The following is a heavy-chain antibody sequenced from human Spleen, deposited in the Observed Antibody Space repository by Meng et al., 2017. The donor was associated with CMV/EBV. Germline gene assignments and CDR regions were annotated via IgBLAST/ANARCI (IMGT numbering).Heavy chain of an antibody. V-gene: IGHV4-34*01. Sequence: QGRCKQWGAGLLKPSGTLSLTCAVYGGSFSGYYWSWIRQPPGKGLEWIGEINHSGSTNYNPSLKSRVTISVDTSKNQFSLKLSSVTAADTAVYYCARGQSQWIQLPFDYWGQGTLVTVSS. CDR3: ARGQSQWIQLPFDY. CDR2: INHSGST. CDR1: GGSFSGYY. J-gene: IGHJ4*02. D-gene: IGHD5-18*01.